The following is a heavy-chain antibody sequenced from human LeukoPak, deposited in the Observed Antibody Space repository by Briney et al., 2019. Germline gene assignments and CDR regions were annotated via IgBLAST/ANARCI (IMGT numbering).Heavy chain of an antibody. CDR2: INPNSGGT. CDR3: ARVGLDTAMVNYMDV. D-gene: IGHD5-18*01. J-gene: IGHJ6*03. V-gene: IGHV1-2*02. Sequence: GASVKVSCKASGYTFTGYYMHWVRQAPGQGLEWMGWINPNSGGTNYAQKFQGRVTMTRDTSISTAYMELSRLRSDDTAVYYCARVGLDTAMVNYMDVWGKGTTVTISS. CDR1: GYTFTGYY.